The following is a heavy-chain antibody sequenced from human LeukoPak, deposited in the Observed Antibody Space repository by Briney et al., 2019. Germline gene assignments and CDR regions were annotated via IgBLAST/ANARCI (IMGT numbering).Heavy chain of an antibody. CDR3: ARHIHSNYKSGWFFDL. CDR2: IYYSGST. Sequence: SETLSLTCTVSGGSISSYYWSWIRQPSGKGLEWIAYIYYSGSTNYNPSLKSRVTISVDTSKNQFSLKLSSVTAADTAMYYCARHIHSNYKSGWFFDLWGRGTLVTVSS. D-gene: IGHD4-11*01. V-gene: IGHV4-59*08. CDR1: GGSISSYY. J-gene: IGHJ2*01.